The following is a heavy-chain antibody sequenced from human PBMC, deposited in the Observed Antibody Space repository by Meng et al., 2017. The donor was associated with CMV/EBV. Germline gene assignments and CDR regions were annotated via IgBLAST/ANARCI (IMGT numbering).Heavy chain of an antibody. V-gene: IGHV3-7*02. CDR2: IKNDGSER. Sequence: LGGSGGGLVQPGGSLRLAFAASGLPISNYWMSWVRQAPGKGLEWVANIKNDGSERYYVDSVKGRFSISRDNADNSLYLQMNNLRAEDTAVYYCRLGHYSQDWGQGTLVTVSS. D-gene: IGHD4-17*01. CDR3: RLGHYSQD. CDR1: GLPISNYW. J-gene: IGHJ4*02.